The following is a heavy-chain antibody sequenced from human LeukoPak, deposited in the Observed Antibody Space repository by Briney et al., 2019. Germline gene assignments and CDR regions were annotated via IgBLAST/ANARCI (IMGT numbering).Heavy chain of an antibody. Sequence: PGGSLRLSCAASGFTFSRYWMSWVRQAPGKGLEWLANIKEDGSDKYYVDSVKGRFTISRDNAKNSLFLQMNRLRVEDTAVYYCARGQNWNHDYWGRGTLVTVSS. CDR1: GFTFSRYW. V-gene: IGHV3-7*01. D-gene: IGHD1-14*01. CDR3: ARGQNWNHDY. CDR2: IKEDGSDK. J-gene: IGHJ4*02.